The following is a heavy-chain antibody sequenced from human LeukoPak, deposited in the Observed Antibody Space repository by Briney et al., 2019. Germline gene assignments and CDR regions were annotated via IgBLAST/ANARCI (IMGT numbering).Heavy chain of an antibody. CDR3: AKDIDYYDSSGGFDY. D-gene: IGHD3-22*01. V-gene: IGHV3-9*01. Sequence: GGSLRLSCAASGFTFSDYYMSWIRQAPGKGLEWVSGISWNSGSIGYADSVKGRFTISRDNAKNSLYLQMNSLRAEDTALYYCAKDIDYYDSSGGFDYWGQGTLVTVSS. CDR2: ISWNSGSI. J-gene: IGHJ4*02. CDR1: GFTFSDYY.